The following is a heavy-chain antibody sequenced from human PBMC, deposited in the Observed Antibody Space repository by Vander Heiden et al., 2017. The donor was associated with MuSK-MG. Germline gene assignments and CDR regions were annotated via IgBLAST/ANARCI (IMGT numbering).Heavy chain of an antibody. J-gene: IGHJ4*02. CDR1: GGSISTYY. D-gene: IGHD3-22*01. Sequence: QVQLQESGPGLVKPSETLSLTCTVSGGSISTYYWTWIRQPPGKGLEWIGYVYYTGSTSYNPSLKSRVTISVDTSKNQFSLKLSSVTAADTAVYYCVRASYYHDSSGYFLGYFDYWGQGTLVTVSS. V-gene: IGHV4-59*01. CDR3: VRASYYHDSSGYFLGYFDY. CDR2: VYYTGST.